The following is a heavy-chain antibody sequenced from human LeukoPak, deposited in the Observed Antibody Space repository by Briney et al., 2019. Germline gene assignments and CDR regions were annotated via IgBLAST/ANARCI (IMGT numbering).Heavy chain of an antibody. Sequence: SETLSLTCSVSGGSISSYYWSWIRQPPGKGLEWIGYVYYSGSTEYNPSLRSRVTISLEMSKHQFSLNLTSVTAADTAVYYCASNTGTVFDYWGQGALVTVSS. J-gene: IGHJ4*02. V-gene: IGHV4-59*01. CDR2: VYYSGST. CDR1: GGSISSYY. D-gene: IGHD7-27*01. CDR3: ASNTGTVFDY.